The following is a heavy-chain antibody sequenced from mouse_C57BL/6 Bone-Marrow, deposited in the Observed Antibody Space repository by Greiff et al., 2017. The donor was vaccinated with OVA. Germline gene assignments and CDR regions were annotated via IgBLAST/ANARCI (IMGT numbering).Heavy chain of an antibody. Sequence: VQLQQSGAELVRPGASVTLSCKASGYTFTDYDMHWVKQTPVHGLEWIGAIDPETGGSAYNQKFKGKAILTADKSSSTAYMKLRSLTSEDSAVYSCTSGYGNYYAMDYWGQGTSVTVSS. CDR3: TSGYGNYYAMDY. D-gene: IGHD2-1*01. CDR2: IDPETGGS. CDR1: GYTFTDYD. V-gene: IGHV1-15*01. J-gene: IGHJ4*01.